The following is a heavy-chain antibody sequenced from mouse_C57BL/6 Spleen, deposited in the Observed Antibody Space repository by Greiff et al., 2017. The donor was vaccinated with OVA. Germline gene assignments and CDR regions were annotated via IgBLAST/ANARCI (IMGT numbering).Heavy chain of an antibody. CDR1: GYTFTSYW. D-gene: IGHD1-1*01. Sequence: VQLQQPGAELVMPGASVKLSCKASGYTFTSYWMHWVKQRPGQGLEWIGEIDPSDSYTNYNQKFTGKSTLTVDKSSSTAYMQLSSLTSEDSAVYYCARSYGSSHYYAMDYWGQGTSVTVSS. CDR2: IDPSDSYT. CDR3: ARSYGSSHYYAMDY. J-gene: IGHJ4*01. V-gene: IGHV1-69*01.